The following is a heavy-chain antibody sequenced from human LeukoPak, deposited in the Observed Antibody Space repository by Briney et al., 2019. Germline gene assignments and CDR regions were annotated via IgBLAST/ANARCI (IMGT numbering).Heavy chain of an antibody. V-gene: IGHV3-21*01. Sequence: GGSLRLSCAASGFTFSTCSMNWVRQAPGKGLEWVSSISSSSSYIYYADSVKGRFTISRDNAKNSLYLQMNNLRAEDTAVYYCARDGYDYDYYFYMDVWGKGTTLTVSS. CDR3: ARDGYDYDYYFYMDV. CDR1: GFTFSTCS. J-gene: IGHJ6*03. CDR2: ISSSSSYI. D-gene: IGHD5-12*01.